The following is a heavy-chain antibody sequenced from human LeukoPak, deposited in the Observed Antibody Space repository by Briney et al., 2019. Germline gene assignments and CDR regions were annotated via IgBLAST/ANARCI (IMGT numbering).Heavy chain of an antibody. Sequence: PGGSLRLSCAASGFTFSSYAMSWVRQAPGKGLEWVSAISGSGGSTYYADSVKGRFTISRDNAKNSLYLQMSSLRAEDTAVYYCARVYSSGFSQIDYWGQGTLVTVSS. D-gene: IGHD6-19*01. CDR2: ISGSGGST. J-gene: IGHJ4*02. CDR1: GFTFSSYA. CDR3: ARVYSSGFSQIDY. V-gene: IGHV3-23*01.